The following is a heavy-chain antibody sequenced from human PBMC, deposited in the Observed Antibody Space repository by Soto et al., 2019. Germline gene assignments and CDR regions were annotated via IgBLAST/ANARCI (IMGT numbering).Heavy chain of an antibody. D-gene: IGHD2-2*01. V-gene: IGHV1-69*06. CDR1: GGTFSSYA. CDR2: IIPIFGTA. J-gene: IGHJ3*02. Sequence: SVKVSCKASGGTFSSYAISWVRQAPGQGLEWMGGIIPIFGTANYAQKFQGRVTITADKSTSTAYMELSSLRSEDTAVYYCARDQRSPAAFDIWGQGTMVTVSS. CDR3: ARDQRSPAAFDI.